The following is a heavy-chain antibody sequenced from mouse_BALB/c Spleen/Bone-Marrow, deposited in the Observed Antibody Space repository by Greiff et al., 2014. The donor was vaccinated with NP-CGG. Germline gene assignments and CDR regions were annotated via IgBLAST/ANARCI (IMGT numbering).Heavy chain of an antibody. D-gene: IGHD4-1*01. CDR2: IYPGDGDT. Sequence: VQLQQSGAELVRPGSSVKISCKASGYAFSSYWMNWVKQRPGQGLEWIGQIYPGDGDTNYNGNFKDKATLTTDKSSTTAYMQLSSLTSEDSAVYFCARGGRLTGYYFGYWGQGTTLTVSS. J-gene: IGHJ2*01. V-gene: IGHV1-80*01. CDR3: ARGGRLTGYYFGY. CDR1: GYAFSSYW.